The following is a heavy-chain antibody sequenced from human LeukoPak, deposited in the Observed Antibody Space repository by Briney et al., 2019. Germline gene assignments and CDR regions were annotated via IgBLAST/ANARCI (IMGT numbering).Heavy chain of an antibody. D-gene: IGHD3-3*01. CDR1: GYTFTSYG. V-gene: IGHV1-18*01. Sequence: ASVTVSCKASGYTFTSYGISWVRQAPGQGLEWMGWISAYNGNTNYAQKLQGRVTMTTDTSTSTAYMELRSLRSDDTAVYYCARFRFLEWLLSRLSYGMDVWGQGTTVTVSS. J-gene: IGHJ6*02. CDR2: ISAYNGNT. CDR3: ARFRFLEWLLSRLSYGMDV.